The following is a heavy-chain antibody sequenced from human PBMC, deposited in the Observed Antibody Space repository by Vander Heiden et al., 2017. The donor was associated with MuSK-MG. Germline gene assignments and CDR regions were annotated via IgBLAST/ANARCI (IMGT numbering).Heavy chain of an antibody. J-gene: IGHJ4*02. V-gene: IGHV1-46*01. CDR2: INPSGGST. CDR3: ARAMYYYDSSGTPPPDY. CDR1: GYTFPSYD. Sequence: QVQLVQSGAEVKKPGASVKVSCKASGYTFPSYDMHWGRQAPGQGLEWMGIINPSGGSTSYAQKFQGRVTMTRDTSTSTVYMELSSLRSEDTAVYYCARAMYYYDSSGTPPPDYWGQGTLVTVSS. D-gene: IGHD3-22*01.